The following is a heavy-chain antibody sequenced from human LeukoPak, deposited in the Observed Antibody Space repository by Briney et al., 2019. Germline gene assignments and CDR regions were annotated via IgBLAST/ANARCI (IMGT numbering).Heavy chain of an antibody. J-gene: IGHJ4*02. CDR1: GFTFSTYG. D-gene: IGHD3-3*01. CDR2: IRMDGSNK. CDR3: TARIGGPERY. V-gene: IGHV3-30*02. Sequence: GGSLRLTCAASGFTFSTYGMHWVRQAPGMGLERVAFIRMDGSNKDYADSVKGRFTISRDNSKNTLFLQMNSLIPDDTAVYYCTARIGGPERYWRQGTLVPVSS.